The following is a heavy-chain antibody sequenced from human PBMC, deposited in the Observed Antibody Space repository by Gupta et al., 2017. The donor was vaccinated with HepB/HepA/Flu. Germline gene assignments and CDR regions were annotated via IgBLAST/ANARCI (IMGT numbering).Heavy chain of an antibody. V-gene: IGHV1-24*01. CDR3: ATVLRWELLFDY. D-gene: IGHD1-26*01. CDR2: FDPEDGET. CDR1: GYTLTELS. J-gene: IGHJ4*02. Sequence: VQLVQSGAEVKKPGAAVKVSCKVSGYTLTELSFQWVRQAPGKGLEWMGGFDPEDGETIYAQKFQGRVTMTEDTSTDTAYMELSSLRSEDTAVYYCATVLRWELLFDYWGQGTLVTVSS.